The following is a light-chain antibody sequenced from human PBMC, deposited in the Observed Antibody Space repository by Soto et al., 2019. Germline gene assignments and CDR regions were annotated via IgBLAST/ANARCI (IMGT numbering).Light chain of an antibody. CDR1: QRVDRW. CDR2: DAS. CDR3: QQYSVYWT. V-gene: IGKV1-5*01. Sequence: DIQMTQSPSTLSASVGDRVTITCRASQRVDRWLAWYQQKPGKAPKVLIYDASSWAGGVPSRFTGSGSGTEFTLTINSLQPDDFATYYCQQYSVYWTFGQGTKVDIK. J-gene: IGKJ1*01.